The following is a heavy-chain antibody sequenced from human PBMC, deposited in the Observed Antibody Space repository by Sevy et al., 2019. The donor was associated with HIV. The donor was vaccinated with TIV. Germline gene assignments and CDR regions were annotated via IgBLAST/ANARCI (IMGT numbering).Heavy chain of an antibody. J-gene: IGHJ6*02. Sequence: GGSLRLSCAASGFTFSSYGMHWVRQAPGKGLEWVAVISYDGSNKYYADSVKGRFTISRDNSKNTLYLKMNSLRAEDTAVYYCAKDDDYYDSSGYSMDVWGQGTTVTVSS. V-gene: IGHV3-30*18. CDR1: GFTFSSYG. CDR3: AKDDDYYDSSGYSMDV. D-gene: IGHD3-22*01. CDR2: ISYDGSNK.